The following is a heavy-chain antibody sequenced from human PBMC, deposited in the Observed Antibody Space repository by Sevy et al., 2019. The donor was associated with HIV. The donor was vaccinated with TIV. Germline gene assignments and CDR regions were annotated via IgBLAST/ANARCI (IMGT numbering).Heavy chain of an antibody. CDR3: AREGCTKPHDY. V-gene: IGHV3-23*01. Sequence: GGSLILSCAASGFTFSKYSMSWVRQPPGKGLEWVSTLSFGCGEINYADSVKGRFTISRDNSKSSVYLQMNNLRPVDTAVYYCAREGCTKPHDYWGQGTLVTVSS. CDR2: LSFGCGEI. J-gene: IGHJ4*02. CDR1: GFTFSKYS. D-gene: IGHD2-8*01.